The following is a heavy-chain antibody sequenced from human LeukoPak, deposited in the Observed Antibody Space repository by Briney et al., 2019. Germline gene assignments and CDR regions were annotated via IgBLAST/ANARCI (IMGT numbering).Heavy chain of an antibody. Sequence: GASVKVSCKASGYTFTSYDINWVRQATGQGLEWMGWMNPNSGNTGYAQKFQGRVTITRDTSASTAYMELSSLRSEDTAVYYCAEESRYSSSWPDAFDIWGQGTMVTVSS. CDR1: GYTFTSYD. D-gene: IGHD6-13*01. J-gene: IGHJ3*02. CDR3: AEESRYSSSWPDAFDI. V-gene: IGHV1-8*01. CDR2: MNPNSGNT.